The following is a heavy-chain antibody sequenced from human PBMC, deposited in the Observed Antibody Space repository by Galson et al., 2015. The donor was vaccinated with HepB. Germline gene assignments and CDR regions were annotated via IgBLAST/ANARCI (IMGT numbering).Heavy chain of an antibody. D-gene: IGHD4-17*01. V-gene: IGHV3-11*06. CDR2: ISASTIYT. Sequence: SLRLSCAASGFTFSDYYMSWIRQAPGKGLEWLSYISASTIYTNYGDSVKGRFTVSRDNAKNSLNLQMNSLRAEDTAVYYCARVADADYGDHTHFDSWGQGTLVTVSS. CDR1: GFTFSDYY. J-gene: IGHJ4*02. CDR3: ARVADADYGDHTHFDS.